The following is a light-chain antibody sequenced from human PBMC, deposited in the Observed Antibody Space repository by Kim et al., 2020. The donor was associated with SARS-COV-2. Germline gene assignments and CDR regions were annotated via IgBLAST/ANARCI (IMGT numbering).Light chain of an antibody. CDR3: GVWDSSLSIAHVV. J-gene: IGLJ2*01. CDR2: DNS. Sequence: QSVLTQPPSVSAAPGQTVTISCSGSMSNVGHNYVSWYQQLPGAAPRLLIYDNSRRPSGIPDRFSGSKSGSSATLGISGLQTGDEGTYFCGVWDSSLSIAHVVFGGGTKVTVL. V-gene: IGLV1-51*01. CDR1: MSNVGHNY.